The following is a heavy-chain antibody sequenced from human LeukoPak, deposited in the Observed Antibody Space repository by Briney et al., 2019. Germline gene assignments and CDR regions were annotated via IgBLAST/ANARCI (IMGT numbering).Heavy chain of an antibody. D-gene: IGHD6-13*01. CDR1: GYTFNSVS. CDR2: INPKNAGT. Sequence: ASVKVSCKASGYTFNSVSITWVRQAPGQGLEWLGWINPKNAGTNYAQKFQGRVTMTRDTSTGTVYMELSRLRSDDTAVYYCARTLYIAAAPGGFDYWGQGTLVTVSS. V-gene: IGHV1-2*02. J-gene: IGHJ4*02. CDR3: ARTLYIAAAPGGFDY.